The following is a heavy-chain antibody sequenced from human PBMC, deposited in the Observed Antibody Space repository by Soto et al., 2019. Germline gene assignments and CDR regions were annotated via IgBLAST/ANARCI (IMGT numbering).Heavy chain of an antibody. CDR2: IYYTGIT. CDR1: GGSISSGGYY. J-gene: IGHJ6*02. Sequence: PSETLSLTCTVSGGSISSGGYYWTWIRQHPGKGLEWIGYIYYTGITNYNPSLKSRVTISVDTSNNQFFLKLSSVTAADTAVYYCAREGTSSWSGDYGMDVWGQGTMVTVSS. CDR3: AREGTSSWSGDYGMDV. V-gene: IGHV4-61*08. D-gene: IGHD6-13*01.